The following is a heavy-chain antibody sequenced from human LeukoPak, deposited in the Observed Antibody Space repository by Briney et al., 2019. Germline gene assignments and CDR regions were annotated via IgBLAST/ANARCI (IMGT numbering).Heavy chain of an antibody. J-gene: IGHJ4*02. Sequence: GESLKISCKGSGYIFTSYWIGWVRQMPGKGLEWMGIIHPGDSDTRYSPSFQGQVTISADKSISTAYLQWSSLKASDTAMYYCARRGSYSSSWYMSPYSDYWGQGTLVTVSS. CDR1: GYIFTSYW. D-gene: IGHD6-13*01. CDR2: IHPGDSDT. V-gene: IGHV5-51*01. CDR3: ARRGSYSSSWYMSPYSDY.